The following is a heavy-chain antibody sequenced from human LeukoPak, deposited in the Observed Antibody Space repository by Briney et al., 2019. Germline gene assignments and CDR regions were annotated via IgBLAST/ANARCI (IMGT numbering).Heavy chain of an antibody. CDR2: INHSGST. Sequence: PSETLSLTCAVYGGSFSGYYWSWIRQPPGKGLEWIGEINHSGSTNYSPSLKSRVTISVDTSKNQFSLKLSSVTAADTAVYYCARGGDYGDYVYHPMFPQKRRNENWFDPWGQGTLVTVSS. D-gene: IGHD4-17*01. V-gene: IGHV4-34*01. CDR1: GGSFSGYY. J-gene: IGHJ5*02. CDR3: ARGGDYGDYVYHPMFPQKRRNENWFDP.